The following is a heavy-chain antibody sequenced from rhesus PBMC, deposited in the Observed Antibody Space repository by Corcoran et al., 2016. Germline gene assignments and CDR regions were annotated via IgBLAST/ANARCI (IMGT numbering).Heavy chain of an antibody. D-gene: IGHD6-13*01. CDR3: ARGGASWSPSWGY. CDR2: IGGTNGHT. Sequence: QVQLQESGPGLVKPSETLSLTCAVPGGSIGDYYRNWIRQPPGKGREGIGSIGGTNGHTNYSPSLKSRVTISRDTSKNQISLKLNSVTAADTAVYYCARGGASWSPSWGYLGQGVLVTVSS. V-gene: IGHV4S5*01. J-gene: IGHJ4*01. CDR1: GGSIGDYY.